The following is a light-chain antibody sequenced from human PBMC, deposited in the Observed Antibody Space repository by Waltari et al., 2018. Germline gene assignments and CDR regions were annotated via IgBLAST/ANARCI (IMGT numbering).Light chain of an antibody. Sequence: QSALTQPRSVSGSPGQSVTISCTGTSSDVGGYNYVSWYQQHPGKAPKLMIYDVTKRPSGVPDRFSGSKSGNTASLTISGLQAEDEADYYCCSYAGIFTLYVFGAGTKVT. CDR3: CSYAGIFTLYV. CDR2: DVT. V-gene: IGLV2-11*01. CDR1: SSDVGGYNY. J-gene: IGLJ1*01.